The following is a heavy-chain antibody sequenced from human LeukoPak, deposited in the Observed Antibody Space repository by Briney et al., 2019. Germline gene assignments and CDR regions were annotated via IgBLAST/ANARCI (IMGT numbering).Heavy chain of an antibody. D-gene: IGHD6-13*01. V-gene: IGHV3-30*02. CDR3: AKDSSSWSPHYFDY. CDR2: IRYDGTNK. Sequence: GVSLRLPCAASGFTFSSYGMHWVRQAPGKGLEWVAFIRYDGTNKYYVDSVKGRFTISRDNSKNTQYLQMNSLRGEDTAVYYCAKDSSSWSPHYFDYWGQGTLVTVSS. CDR1: GFTFSSYG. J-gene: IGHJ4*02.